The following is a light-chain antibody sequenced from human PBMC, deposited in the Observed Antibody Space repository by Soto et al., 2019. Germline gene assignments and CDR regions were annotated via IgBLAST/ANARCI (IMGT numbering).Light chain of an antibody. Sequence: EIVLTQSPGTLSLSPGERATLSCRASQSVSSSSFAWYQQNPAQAPRLLIYGASSRATGIPDRFSGSGSGTEFTLTISRLEPEDFAVYYCQQYGSSPVTFGQGTKLEIK. V-gene: IGKV3-20*01. CDR1: QSVSSSS. CDR3: QQYGSSPVT. CDR2: GAS. J-gene: IGKJ2*01.